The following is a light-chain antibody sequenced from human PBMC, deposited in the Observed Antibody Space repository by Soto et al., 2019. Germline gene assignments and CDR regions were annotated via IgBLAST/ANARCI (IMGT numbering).Light chain of an antibody. CDR2: DVT. CDR1: SSDVGGYNY. CDR3: SSYTSGGYV. Sequence: QSALTQPASVSGSPGQSITISCTGNSSDVGGYNYVSWYRQHPGKAPKLMIYDVTNRPSGVSNRFSGSKSGNTASLTISGLQAEDEADYYCSSYTSGGYVFGTGTKLTVL. J-gene: IGLJ1*01. V-gene: IGLV2-14*01.